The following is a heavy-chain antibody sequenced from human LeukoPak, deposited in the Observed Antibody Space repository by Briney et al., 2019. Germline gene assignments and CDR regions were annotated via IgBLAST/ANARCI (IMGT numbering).Heavy chain of an antibody. CDR2: IYSGGST. J-gene: IGHJ4*02. D-gene: IGHD6-13*01. CDR3: ARFVAAAGLGY. CDR1: GFTVSSNY. Sequence: PGGSLRLSCAASGFTVSSNYMSWVRQAPGKGLEWVSVIYSGGSTYYADSVKGRFTISRDNSKNTLYLQMNSLRAEDTAVYYCARFVAAAGLGYWGQGTLVTVSS. V-gene: IGHV3-53*01.